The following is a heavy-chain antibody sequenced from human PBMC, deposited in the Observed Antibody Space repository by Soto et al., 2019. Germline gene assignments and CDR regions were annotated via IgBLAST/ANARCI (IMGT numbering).Heavy chain of an antibody. J-gene: IGHJ5*02. CDR3: ARDTNSLDP. Sequence: SETLSLTCSVSTYSISSGFFWGWIRQPPGKGLEWIGSIFYTGDTYYNPSLKSRITMSVDTFRNQFSLKLTSLTAADTAVYYCARDTNSLDPWGQGILVTVSS. D-gene: IGHD1-1*01. V-gene: IGHV4-38-2*02. CDR2: IFYTGDT. CDR1: TYSISSGFF.